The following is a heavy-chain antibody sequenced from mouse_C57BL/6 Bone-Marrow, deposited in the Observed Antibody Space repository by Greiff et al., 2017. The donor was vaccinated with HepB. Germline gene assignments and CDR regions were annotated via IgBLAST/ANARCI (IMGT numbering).Heavy chain of an antibody. CDR2: IYPRSGNT. Sequence: QVQLKQSGAELARPGASVKLSCKASGYTFTSYGISWVKQRTGQGLEWIGEIYPRSGNTYYNEKFKGKATLTADKSSSTAYMELRSLTSEDSAVYFCARWKGTTLYFDYWGQGTTLTVSS. D-gene: IGHD1-1*01. CDR3: ARWKGTTLYFDY. CDR1: GYTFTSYG. V-gene: IGHV1-81*01. J-gene: IGHJ2*01.